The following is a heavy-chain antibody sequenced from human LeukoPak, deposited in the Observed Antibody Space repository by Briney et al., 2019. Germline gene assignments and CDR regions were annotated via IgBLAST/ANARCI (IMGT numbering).Heavy chain of an antibody. J-gene: IGHJ4*02. V-gene: IGHV1-18*01. CDR2: ISAYNGNT. CDR3: ARVSGSSSSIIDY. CDR1: DYTFTNYG. Sequence: ASVKVSCRASDYTFTNYGISWVRQAPGQGLEWMGWISAYNGNTIYAQKFQGRVTMTTDTSTSTAYMELRSLRSDDAAVYYCARVSGSSSSIIDYWGQGTLVTVSS. D-gene: IGHD6-6*01.